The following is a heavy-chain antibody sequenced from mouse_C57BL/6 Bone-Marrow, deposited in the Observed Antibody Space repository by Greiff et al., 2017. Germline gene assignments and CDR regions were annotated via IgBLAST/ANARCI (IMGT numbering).Heavy chain of an antibody. CDR3: ARRDWGYDV. CDR1: GFTFSSYG. CDR2: ISSGGSYT. Sequence: EVKLVESGGDLVKPGGSLKLSCAASGFTFSSYGMSWVRQTPDKRLEWVATISSGGSYTYYPDSVKGRFTISRDNAKNTLYLQMSSLKSEDTAMYYCARRDWGYDVWGTGTTVTVSS. D-gene: IGHD2-2*01. J-gene: IGHJ1*03. V-gene: IGHV5-6*01.